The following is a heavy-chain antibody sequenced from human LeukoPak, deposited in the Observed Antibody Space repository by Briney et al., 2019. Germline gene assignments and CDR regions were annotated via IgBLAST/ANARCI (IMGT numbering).Heavy chain of an antibody. V-gene: IGHV1-18*01. CDR1: GYTFTSYG. CDR2: ISAYNGNT. D-gene: IGHD4-17*01. Sequence: GASVKVSCKASGYTFTSYGISWVRQAPGQGLEWMGWISAYNGNTNYAQKLQGRVTMTTYTSTSTAYMELRSLRSDDTAVYYCARYTVTATNYYYYGMDVWGQGTTVTVSS. J-gene: IGHJ6*02. CDR3: ARYTVTATNYYYYGMDV.